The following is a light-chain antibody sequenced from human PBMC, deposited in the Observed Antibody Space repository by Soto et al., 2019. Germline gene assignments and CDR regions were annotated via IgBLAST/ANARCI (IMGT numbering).Light chain of an antibody. V-gene: IGLV2-14*01. CDR1: SSDVGGYNF. Sequence: QSVLTQPASVSGSPGQSITISCTGTSSDVGGYNFVSWYQQHPDKAPKLMIYDGSNRPSGVTNRFSGSKSGNTAALTISGLQAEDEADYYCSSYTSSSTLVFGTGTKLTVL. CDR3: SSYTSSSTLV. J-gene: IGLJ1*01. CDR2: DGS.